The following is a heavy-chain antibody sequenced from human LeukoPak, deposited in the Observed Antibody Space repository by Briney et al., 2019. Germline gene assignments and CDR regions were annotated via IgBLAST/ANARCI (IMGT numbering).Heavy chain of an antibody. J-gene: IGHJ4*02. V-gene: IGHV3-33*01. D-gene: IGHD2-21*02. CDR3: ARGTALNSYYFDY. Sequence: PGRSLRLSCAASGFTFSSYGMHWVRQAPCKGLEWVAVIWYDGSNKYYADSVKGRFTISRDNSKNTLYLQMKSLRAEDTAVYYCARGTALNSYYFDYWGQGTLVTVSS. CDR2: IWYDGSNK. CDR1: GFTFSSYG.